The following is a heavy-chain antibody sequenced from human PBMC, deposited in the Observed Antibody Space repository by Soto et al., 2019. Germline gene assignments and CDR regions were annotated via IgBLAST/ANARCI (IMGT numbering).Heavy chain of an antibody. V-gene: IGHV1-69*13. D-gene: IGHD3-22*01. J-gene: IGHJ4*02. CDR3: ASGGNYYDSSGYLVVADY. CDR2: IIPIFGTA. Sequence: EASVKVSCKASGGTFNNYGFSWVRQAPGQSLEWMGGIIPIFGTANYAQRFQGRVTITADESTSTAYMELSSLRSEDTAVYYCASGGNYYDSSGYLVVADYWGQGTLVTVSS. CDR1: GGTFNNYG.